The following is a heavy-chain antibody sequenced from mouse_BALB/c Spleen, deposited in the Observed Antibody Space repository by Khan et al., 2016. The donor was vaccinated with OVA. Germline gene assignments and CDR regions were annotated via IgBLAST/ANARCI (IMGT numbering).Heavy chain of an antibody. J-gene: IGHJ2*01. CDR1: GFTFSSYG. CDR3: ARMARTIN. Sequence: EVQGVESGGGLVQPGGSLKLSCAASGFTFSSYGMSWVRQTPDKRLELVATINSNGGSTYYPDSVKGRFTLSRDNSKNTLYLQMSSLKSEDTAMYYCARMARTINWGQGTTLTVSS. V-gene: IGHV5-6-3*01. CDR2: INSNGGST.